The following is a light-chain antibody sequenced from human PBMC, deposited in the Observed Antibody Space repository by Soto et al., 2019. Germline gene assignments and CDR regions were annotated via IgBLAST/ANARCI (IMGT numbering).Light chain of an antibody. J-gene: IGKJ2*01. CDR1: QTVSSDY. CDR3: QQYESSPHT. Sequence: EVVLAQSPGTLSLSPGERATLSCRASQTVSSDYVAWYQQRAGQAPRLLLYGASTRASVIPDSFSGSGSGTDFTLTITRLQPEDFSVYHCQQYESSPHTLGQGTKLAFK. V-gene: IGKV3-20*01. CDR2: GAS.